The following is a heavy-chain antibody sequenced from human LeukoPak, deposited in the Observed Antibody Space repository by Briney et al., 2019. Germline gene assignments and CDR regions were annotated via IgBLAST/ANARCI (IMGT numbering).Heavy chain of an antibody. CDR1: GFTFSSYW. V-gene: IGHV3-74*01. J-gene: IGHJ4*02. Sequence: GGSVSLSCAASGFTFSSYWMHWVRQAPGKGLVWVSRISSDGSSTDYADSVKGRFTISRDNAKNTLYLQMNSLRAEDTAVYYCASRIPYDSSSYWGEGTLVTVSS. CDR3: ASRIPYDSSSY. CDR2: ISSDGSST. D-gene: IGHD3-22*01.